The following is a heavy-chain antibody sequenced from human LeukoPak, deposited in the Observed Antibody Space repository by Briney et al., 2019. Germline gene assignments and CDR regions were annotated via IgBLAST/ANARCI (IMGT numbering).Heavy chain of an antibody. CDR1: GGSISSGGYY. V-gene: IGHV4-31*03. Sequence: PSQTLSLTCTVSGGSISSGGYYWSWIRQHPGKGLEWIGYIYYSGSTYYNPSLKSRVTISVDTSKNQFSLKLSSATAADTAVYYCAGSTDIVVVPAALYWGQGTLVTVSS. D-gene: IGHD2-2*01. CDR3: AGSTDIVVVPAALY. J-gene: IGHJ4*02. CDR2: IYYSGST.